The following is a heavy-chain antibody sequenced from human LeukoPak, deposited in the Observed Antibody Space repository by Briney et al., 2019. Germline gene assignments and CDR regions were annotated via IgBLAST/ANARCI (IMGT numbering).Heavy chain of an antibody. CDR3: AKDCRIGVEPYYFDY. CDR1: GFTFSSYG. CDR2: ISYDGSNK. D-gene: IGHD6-19*01. Sequence: PGRSLRLSCAASGFTFSSYGMHWVRQAPGKGLEWVAVISYDGSNKYYADSVKGRFTISRDNSKNTLYLQMNSLRAEDTAVYYCAKDCRIGVEPYYFDYWGQGTLVTVSS. V-gene: IGHV3-30*18. J-gene: IGHJ4*02.